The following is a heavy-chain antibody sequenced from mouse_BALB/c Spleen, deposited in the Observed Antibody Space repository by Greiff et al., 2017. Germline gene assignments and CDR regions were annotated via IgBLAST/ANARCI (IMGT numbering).Heavy chain of an antibody. V-gene: IGHV5-6-5*01. D-gene: IGHD2-3*01. CDR3: AREGGYSWYFDV. Sequence: EVMLVESGGGLVKPGGSLKLSCAASGFTFSSYAMSWVRQTPEKRLEWVASISSGGSTYYPDSVKGRFTISRDNARNILYLQMSSLRSEDTAMYYCAREGGYSWYFDVWGAGTTVTVSS. CDR2: ISSGGST. CDR1: GFTFSSYA. J-gene: IGHJ1*01.